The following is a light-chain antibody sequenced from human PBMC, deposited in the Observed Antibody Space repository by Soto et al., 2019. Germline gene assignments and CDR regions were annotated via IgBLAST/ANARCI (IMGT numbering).Light chain of an antibody. CDR2: GAS. CDR3: QQADIIPIT. CDR1: QGISNW. V-gene: IGKV1D-12*01. J-gene: IGKJ5*01. Sequence: DIQMTQSPSSVSASVGDRVSITCRASQGISNWLAWYQQKPGKAPKLLIYGASNLQSGVPSRFSGSGSATDFTLTIISLQPEDFATYYCQQADIIPITFGQGTRLQIK.